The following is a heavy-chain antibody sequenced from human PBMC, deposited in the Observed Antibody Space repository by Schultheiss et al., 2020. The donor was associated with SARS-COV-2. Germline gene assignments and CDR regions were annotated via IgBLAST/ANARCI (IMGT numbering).Heavy chain of an antibody. Sequence: SETLSLTCTVSGGSISSSSYYWSWIRQPPGKGLEWIGYIYYSGSTNYNPSLKSRVTISVDTSKNQFSLKLSSVTAADTAVYYCARGRYSRGMDVWGQGTTVTVSS. J-gene: IGHJ6*02. CDR3: ARGRYSRGMDV. V-gene: IGHV4-61*01. CDR2: IYYSGST. CDR1: GGSISSSSYY. D-gene: IGHD1-1*01.